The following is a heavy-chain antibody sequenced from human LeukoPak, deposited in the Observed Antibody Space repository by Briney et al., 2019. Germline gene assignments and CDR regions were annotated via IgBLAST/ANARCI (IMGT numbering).Heavy chain of an antibody. CDR2: ISSSGRYI. CDR1: GFTFGSYS. J-gene: IGHJ4*02. V-gene: IGHV3-21*01. D-gene: IGHD6-13*01. CDR3: ARDQGYSSSWPQYYFDY. Sequence: PGGSLRLSCAASGFTFGSYSMTWVRQAPGKGLEWVSSISSSGRYIYYADSVKGRFTISRDNAKNSLYLQMNSLRAEDTAVYYCARDQGYSSSWPQYYFDYWGQGTLVTVSS.